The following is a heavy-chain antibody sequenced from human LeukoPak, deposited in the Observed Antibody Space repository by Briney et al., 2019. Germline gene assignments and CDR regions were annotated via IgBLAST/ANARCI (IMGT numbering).Heavy chain of an antibody. CDR2: ISGSGGST. CDR3: AKTKESTLSLFSYFHY. Sequence: GGSLRLSCAASGFTFSSYAMSWVRQAPGKGLEWVSAISGSGGSTYYADSVMGRFTISRDNSKNTLYLQMNSLRTEDTAVYYCAKTKESTLSLFSYFHYWGQGTLVTVSS. CDR1: GFTFSSYA. D-gene: IGHD2-2*01. V-gene: IGHV3-23*01. J-gene: IGHJ4*02.